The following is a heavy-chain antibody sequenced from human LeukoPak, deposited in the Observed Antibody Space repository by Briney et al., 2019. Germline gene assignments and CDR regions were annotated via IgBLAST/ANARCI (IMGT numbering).Heavy chain of an antibody. CDR2: IYYSGST. V-gene: IGHV4-31*03. CDR1: GGSISSGGYY. D-gene: IGHD4-17*01. J-gene: IGHJ4*02. Sequence: SQTLSLTCTVSGGSISSGGYYWGWIRQHPGKGLEWIGYIYYSGSTYYNPSLKSRVTISVDTSKNQFSPKLSSVTAADTAVYYCARGSEDYVARTRFDYWGQGTLVTVPS. CDR3: ARGSEDYVARTRFDY.